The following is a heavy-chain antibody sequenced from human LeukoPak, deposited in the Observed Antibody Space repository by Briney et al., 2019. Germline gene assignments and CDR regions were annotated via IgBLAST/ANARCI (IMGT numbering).Heavy chain of an antibody. CDR3: ARDPSGVIPNDY. CDR1: GYTFTSYS. CDR2: ISVYNGNT. V-gene: IGHV1-18*01. Sequence: ASVKVSCKASGYTFTSYSITWVRHAPAQGLEWMGWISVYNGNTNYAKKVQGRVTMTTDTSTSTAYMELRSLRSDDTAVYYCARDPSGVIPNDYWGQGTLVIVSS. D-gene: IGHD2-21*01. J-gene: IGHJ4*02.